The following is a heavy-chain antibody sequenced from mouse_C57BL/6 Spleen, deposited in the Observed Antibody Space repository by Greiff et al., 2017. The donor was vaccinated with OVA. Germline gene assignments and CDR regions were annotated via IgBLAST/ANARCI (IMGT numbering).Heavy chain of an antibody. V-gene: IGHV8-8*01. CDR2: IWWDDDK. Sequence: QVTLKESGPGILQPSQTLSLTCSFSGFSLSTFGMGVGWIRQPSGKGLEWLAHIWWDDDKYYNPALKSRLTIPKDTSKNQVFLKLANVDTADTATYYCARPYDYDYFDYWGQGTTLTVSS. CDR3: ARPYDYDYFDY. D-gene: IGHD2-4*01. J-gene: IGHJ2*01. CDR1: GFSLSTFGMG.